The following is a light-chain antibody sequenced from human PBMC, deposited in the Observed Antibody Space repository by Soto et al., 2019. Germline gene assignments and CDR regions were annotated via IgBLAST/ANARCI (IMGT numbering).Light chain of an antibody. J-gene: IGLJ3*02. Sequence: QSVLTQPPSVSGAPGQRVTISCTGSSSNIGAGYDVHWYQQLPGTAPKLLIYGNSNRPSGVPDRFSGSKSGTSDSLAITGLQAEDEGDYYCQSYDSSLSGWVFGGGTKLTVL. CDR2: GNS. V-gene: IGLV1-40*01. CDR3: QSYDSSLSGWV. CDR1: SSNIGAGYD.